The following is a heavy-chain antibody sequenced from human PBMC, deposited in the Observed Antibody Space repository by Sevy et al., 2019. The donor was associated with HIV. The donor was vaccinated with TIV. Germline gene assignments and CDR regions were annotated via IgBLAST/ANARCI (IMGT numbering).Heavy chain of an antibody. Sequence: GGSLRLSCAASGFTFSDYYMSWIRQAPGKGLEWVSYISSSGSTIYYADSVKGRFTISRDNAKNSLYLQMNSLRAEDTAVYYCAGAGWCSSTSCYDRYYYGMDVWGQGTTVTVSS. CDR2: ISSSGSTI. J-gene: IGHJ6*02. V-gene: IGHV3-11*01. D-gene: IGHD2-2*01. CDR1: GFTFSDYY. CDR3: AGAGWCSSTSCYDRYYYGMDV.